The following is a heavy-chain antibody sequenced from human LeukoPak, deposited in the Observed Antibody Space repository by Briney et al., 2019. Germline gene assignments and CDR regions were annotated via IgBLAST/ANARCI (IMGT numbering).Heavy chain of an antibody. Sequence: SETLSLTCAVYGGSFSGYYWSWIRQPAGKGLEWIGRIYTSGSTNYNPSLKSRVTMSVDTSKNQFSLKLSSVTAADTAVYYCARGYYDFWSGYMTYGMDVWGQGTTVTVSS. CDR2: IYTSGST. D-gene: IGHD3-3*01. CDR3: ARGYYDFWSGYMTYGMDV. V-gene: IGHV4-59*10. CDR1: GGSFSGYY. J-gene: IGHJ6*02.